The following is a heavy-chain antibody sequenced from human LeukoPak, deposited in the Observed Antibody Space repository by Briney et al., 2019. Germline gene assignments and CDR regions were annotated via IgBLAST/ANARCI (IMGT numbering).Heavy chain of an antibody. J-gene: IGHJ4*02. Sequence: KSSETLSLTCTVSGGAVSSYYWTWIRQPPGKGLEWIGYIYYSGGTNYNPALKSRVTMSVDTATNQVSLKLSSVTAADTAVYYCARTTYYDFRSGYYILAYWGQGTPVTVSP. D-gene: IGHD3-3*01. V-gene: IGHV4-59*02. CDR1: GGAVSSYY. CDR3: ARTTYYDFRSGYYILAY. CDR2: IYYSGGT.